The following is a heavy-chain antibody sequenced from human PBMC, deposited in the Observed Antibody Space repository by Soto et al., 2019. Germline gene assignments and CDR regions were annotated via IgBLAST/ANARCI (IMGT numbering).Heavy chain of an antibody. Sequence: QVQLVQSGAEVRKPGASVKVSCKASGYRFIGYYIHWVRQAPGQGLEWMGWINPKSGGTNYAQKFQGGVTMTRDTSISTVYMEVSGLRSDDTAVYYCVRENIFGVVREYYFDYWGQGTLVTVSS. CDR2: INPKSGGT. CDR3: VRENIFGVVREYYFDY. D-gene: IGHD3-3*01. CDR1: GYRFIGYY. V-gene: IGHV1-2*02. J-gene: IGHJ4*02.